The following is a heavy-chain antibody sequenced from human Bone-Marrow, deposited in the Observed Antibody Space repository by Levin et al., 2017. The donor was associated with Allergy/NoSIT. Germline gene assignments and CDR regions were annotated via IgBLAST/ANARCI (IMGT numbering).Heavy chain of an antibody. D-gene: IGHD6-13*01. CDR1: GFRFNDYA. V-gene: IGHV3-23*01. CDR3: AKDRGKGAASRPTS. CDR2: ISGSGGPT. J-gene: IGHJ5*02. Sequence: GGSLRLSCAASGFRFNDYAMSWVHQAPGKGLEWVSAISGSGGPTYYADSVKGRFTLSRDNSKNTLYLQMNSLSAEDTAVYFCAKDRGKGAASRPTSWGQGTLVTVSS.